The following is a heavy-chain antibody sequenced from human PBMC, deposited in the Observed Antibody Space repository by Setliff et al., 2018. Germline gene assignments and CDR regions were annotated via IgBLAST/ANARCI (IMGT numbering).Heavy chain of an antibody. CDR2: IRYDGSNK. CDR1: GFTFSSYW. Sequence: GGSLRLSCAASGFTFSSYWMSWVRQAPGKGLEWVAFIRYDGSNKYYADSVKGRFTISRDNSKNTLYLQMNSLRAEDTAVYYCASERESASRQTYFDSWGQGTLVTVSS. V-gene: IGHV3-30*02. J-gene: IGHJ4*02. CDR3: ASERESASRQTYFDS. D-gene: IGHD2-15*01.